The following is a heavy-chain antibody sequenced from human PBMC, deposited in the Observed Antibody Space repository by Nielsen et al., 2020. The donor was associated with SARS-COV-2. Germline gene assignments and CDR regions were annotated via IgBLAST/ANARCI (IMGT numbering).Heavy chain of an antibody. CDR2: IWYDGSNK. Sequence: GESLKISCAASEFTFSSYGMHWVRQAPGKGLEWVAVIWYDGSNKYYADSVKGRFTISRDNSKNTLYLQMNSLRAEDTAVYYCARDYSRMVRGVIDYWGQGTLVTVSS. D-gene: IGHD3-10*01. J-gene: IGHJ4*02. CDR3: ARDYSRMVRGVIDY. V-gene: IGHV3-33*01. CDR1: EFTFSSYG.